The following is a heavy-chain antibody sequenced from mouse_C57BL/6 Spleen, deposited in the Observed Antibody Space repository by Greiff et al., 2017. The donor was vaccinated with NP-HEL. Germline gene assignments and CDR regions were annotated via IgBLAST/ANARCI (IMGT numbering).Heavy chain of an antibody. J-gene: IGHJ3*01. V-gene: IGHV2-2*01. CDR1: GFSLTSYG. CDR3: ARSPPSLLWFAY. CDR2: IWSGGST. Sequence: QVQLKQSGPGLVQPSQSLSITCTVSGFSLTSYGVHWVRQSPGKGLEWLGVIWSGGSTDYNAAFISRLSISKDNSKSQVFFKMNSLQADDTAIYYCARSPPSLLWFAYWGQGTLVTVSA. D-gene: IGHD1-1*01.